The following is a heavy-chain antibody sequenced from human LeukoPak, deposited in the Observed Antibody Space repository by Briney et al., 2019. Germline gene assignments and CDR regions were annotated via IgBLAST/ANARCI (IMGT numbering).Heavy chain of an antibody. CDR2: FIPIFGTA. V-gene: IGHV1-69*01. J-gene: IGHJ5*02. Sequence: VASVKVSCKASGGTFTSYAISWVRQAPGQGLEWMGGFIPIFGTANYAQKVQGRVTITADESTSTAYMELSSLRAEDTAVYYCARDLVCSGGSCYSSWGQGTLVTVSS. D-gene: IGHD2-15*01. CDR1: GGTFTSYA. CDR3: ARDLVCSGGSCYSS.